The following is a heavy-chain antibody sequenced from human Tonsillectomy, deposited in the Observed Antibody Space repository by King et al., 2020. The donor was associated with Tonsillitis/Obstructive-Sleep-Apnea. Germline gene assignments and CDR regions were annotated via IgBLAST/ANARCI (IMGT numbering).Heavy chain of an antibody. Sequence: VQLVESGGVVVQPGGSLRLSCAASGFTFDDYTMHWVRQALGKGLEWVSLISWDGGSTYYADSVKGRFTISRDNSNNSLYLQVNSLTTEDTALYYCAKGVGLYYMDVWGKGTTVTVSS. D-gene: IGHD3/OR15-3a*01. CDR2: ISWDGGST. CDR1: GFTFDDYT. CDR3: AKGVGLYYMDV. V-gene: IGHV3-43*01. J-gene: IGHJ6*03.